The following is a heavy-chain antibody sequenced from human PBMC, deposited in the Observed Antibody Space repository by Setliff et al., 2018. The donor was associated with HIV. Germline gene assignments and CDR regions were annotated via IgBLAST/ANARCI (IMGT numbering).Heavy chain of an antibody. Sequence: PSETLSLTCTVSGGSISSYYWSWIRQPAGKGLEWIGRIYVPGISNYNPSLKSRVTISVDTSKNQFSLKLSSVTAADTAVYYCARGPLDSSGYRSDAFDIWGQGTMVTVSS. CDR3: ARGPLDSSGYRSDAFDI. D-gene: IGHD3-22*01. J-gene: IGHJ3*02. V-gene: IGHV4-4*07. CDR1: GGSISSYY. CDR2: IYVPGIS.